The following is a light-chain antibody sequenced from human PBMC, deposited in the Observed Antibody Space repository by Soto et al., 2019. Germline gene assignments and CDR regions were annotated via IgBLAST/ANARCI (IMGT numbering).Light chain of an antibody. Sequence: LLTQPPSVSGAPGQRVTISCTGSSSNIGAGYDVQWYQQLPGAAPRLLIFGNTNRPSGVPDRFSGSRSGTSASLAISGLQAEDEADYYCQSYDISLSVSVVFGGGTKLTVL. CDR1: SSNIGAGYD. CDR3: QSYDISLSVSVV. CDR2: GNT. V-gene: IGLV1-40*01. J-gene: IGLJ2*01.